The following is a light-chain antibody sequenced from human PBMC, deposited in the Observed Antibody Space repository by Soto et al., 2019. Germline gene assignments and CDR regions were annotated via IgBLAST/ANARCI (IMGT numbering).Light chain of an antibody. J-gene: IGKJ4*01. Sequence: AVQLTQSPSSLSASVGDRVTITCRASQGISSALAWYQQKPGKPPKLLIYDASTLEGGVPSRFSGGVSGTDFTLTTSSLQPEDFATYYCQQFKSYPLTFGGGTKVEI. CDR2: DAS. CDR1: QGISSA. V-gene: IGKV1-13*02. CDR3: QQFKSYPLT.